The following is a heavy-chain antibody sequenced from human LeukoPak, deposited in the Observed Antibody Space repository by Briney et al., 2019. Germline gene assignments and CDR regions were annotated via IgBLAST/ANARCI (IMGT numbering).Heavy chain of an antibody. V-gene: IGHV4-61*02. CDR2: IYTSGST. Sequence: SETLSLTCTVSGGSISSGSYYWSWIRQPAGKGLEWIGRIYTSGSTNYNPSLKSRVTISVDTSKNQFSLKLSSVTAADTAVYYCARGLALGIYFDYWGQGTLVTVSS. CDR3: ARGLALGIYFDY. J-gene: IGHJ4*02. CDR1: GGSISSGSYY. D-gene: IGHD6-19*01.